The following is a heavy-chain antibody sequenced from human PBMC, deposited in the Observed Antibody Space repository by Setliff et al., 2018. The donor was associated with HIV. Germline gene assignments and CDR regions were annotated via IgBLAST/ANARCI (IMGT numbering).Heavy chain of an antibody. D-gene: IGHD2-15*01. J-gene: IGHJ4*02. CDR2: VHYTGNT. CDR1: GGSITSSTYY. V-gene: IGHV4-39*02. Sequence: SETLSLTCTVSGGSITSSTYYWGWIRQPPGKGLEWIGTVHYTGNTYHNPSRKSLVTISVEVSKNQISLNLTAVTAADSAVYSCAREADGIDFWGQGTLVTVSS. CDR3: AREADGIDF.